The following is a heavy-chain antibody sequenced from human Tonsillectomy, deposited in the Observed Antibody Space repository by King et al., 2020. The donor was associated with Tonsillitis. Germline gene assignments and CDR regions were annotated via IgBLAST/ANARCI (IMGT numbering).Heavy chain of an antibody. D-gene: IGHD2-2*01. J-gene: IGHJ4*02. CDR1: GFTFSSYA. V-gene: IGHV3-64*02. Sequence: VQLVESGEGLVQPGGSLRLSCASSGFTFSSYAMHWVRQAPGKGLEYFSAIISNGGSTYYADSVKGRFTISRDNSKNTLYLQMGSLRAEDMAVYYCARSTIVVVPAALLDYWGQGALVTVSS. CDR2: IISNGGST. CDR3: ARSTIVVVPAALLDY.